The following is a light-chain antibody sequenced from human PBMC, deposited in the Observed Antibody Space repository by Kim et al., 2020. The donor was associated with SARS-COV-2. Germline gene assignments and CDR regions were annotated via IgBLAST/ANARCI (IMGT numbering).Light chain of an antibody. V-gene: IGLV3-1*01. CDR1: KLGDKY. CDR3: QAWDSSIL. Sequence: SHELTQPPSLSVFPGQTASITCSGHKLGDKYSSWYQQRPGQSPVMVIYRDTKRPSGIPERFSGSNSGNTATLTISGTQAMDEADYYCQAWDSSILFGGGTQLTVL. CDR2: RDT. J-gene: IGLJ2*01.